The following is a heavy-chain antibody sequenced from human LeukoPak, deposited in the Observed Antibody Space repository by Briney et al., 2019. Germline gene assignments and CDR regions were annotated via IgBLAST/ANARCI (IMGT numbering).Heavy chain of an antibody. J-gene: IGHJ6*02. CDR3: ARERYYDTLYYGMDV. CDR1: GGTFSSYA. CDR2: IIPIFGTA. V-gene: IGHV1-69*13. D-gene: IGHD3-22*01. Sequence: ASVKVSCKASGGTFSSYAISWVRQAPGQGLEWMGGIIPIFGTANYAQKFQGRVTITADESTSTAYMELSSLRSEDTAVYYCARERYYDTLYYGMDVWGQGTTVTVSS.